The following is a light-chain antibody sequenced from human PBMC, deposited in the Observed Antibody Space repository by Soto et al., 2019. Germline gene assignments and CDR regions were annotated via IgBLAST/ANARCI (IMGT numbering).Light chain of an antibody. CDR1: QAXRTA. J-gene: IGKJ1*01. V-gene: IGKV1-6*01. Sequence: AIQLTQSPSSLYASVGDRVTITCRAXQAXRTALGWYQQKPGKVPKLLIYAASILQSGVPSRFSGSGSGTDFTLTISSLQPXDXATXXCLXXXRYFWAFGQGTKVEIK. CDR2: AAS. CDR3: LXXXRYFWA.